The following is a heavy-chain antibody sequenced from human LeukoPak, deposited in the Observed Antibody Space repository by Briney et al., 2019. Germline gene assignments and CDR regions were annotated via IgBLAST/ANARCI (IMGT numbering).Heavy chain of an antibody. D-gene: IGHD6-13*01. CDR2: ITTGSSYI. CDR1: GFTFSSYA. V-gene: IGHV3-21*01. Sequence: GGSLRLSCAASGFTFSSYAVNWVRQAPGKGLEWVSSITTGSSYIYYADSVKGRFTISRDNAKNLLHLQMNNLRAEDTAVYYCVRDPAAAGTVWFDPWGQGTLVTVSS. J-gene: IGHJ5*02. CDR3: VRDPAAAGTVWFDP.